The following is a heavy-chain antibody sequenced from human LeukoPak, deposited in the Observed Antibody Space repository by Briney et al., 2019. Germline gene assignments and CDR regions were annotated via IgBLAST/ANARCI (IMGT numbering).Heavy chain of an antibody. CDR2: INHSGST. J-gene: IGHJ4*02. Sequence: SETLSLTCAVYGGSFSGYYWSWIRQPPGKGLEWIGEINHSGSTNYNPSLKSRVTMSVDTSKNQFSLKLSSVTAADTAVYYCARVDSSGWAIDYWGQGTLVTVSS. V-gene: IGHV4-34*01. CDR3: ARVDSSGWAIDY. CDR1: GGSFSGYY. D-gene: IGHD6-19*01.